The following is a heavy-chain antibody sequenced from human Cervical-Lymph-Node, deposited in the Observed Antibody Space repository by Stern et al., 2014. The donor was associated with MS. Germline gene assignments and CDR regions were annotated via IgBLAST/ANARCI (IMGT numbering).Heavy chain of an antibody. V-gene: IGHV3-30*01. Sequence: MQLVESGGGVGQPGRSLRLSCAASGFTFSRYALHWVRPAPGQGLACMPTTSRDGSDKHYADSVKGRFNISRDNYKNVLFLQMNSLRADDTAVYYCARDIGPEGATFNYWGQGTLVSVSS. CDR1: GFTFSRYA. D-gene: IGHD1-26*01. CDR2: TSRDGSDK. CDR3: ARDIGPEGATFNY. J-gene: IGHJ4*02.